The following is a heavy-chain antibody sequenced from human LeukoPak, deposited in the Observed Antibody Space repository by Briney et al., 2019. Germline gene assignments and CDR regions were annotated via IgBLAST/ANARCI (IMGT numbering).Heavy chain of an antibody. D-gene: IGHD3-16*01. Sequence: LRLSCAASRFTFSNYVMHWVRQAPGKGLEWVAVISYDGSDKYYADFVKGRFTISRDNSKNTLYLQMNSLRAEDTAVYYCARDNYDYVTEYYMDVWGKGTTVTISS. CDR2: ISYDGSDK. CDR3: ARDNYDYVTEYYMDV. CDR1: RFTFSNYV. J-gene: IGHJ6*03. V-gene: IGHV3-30*03.